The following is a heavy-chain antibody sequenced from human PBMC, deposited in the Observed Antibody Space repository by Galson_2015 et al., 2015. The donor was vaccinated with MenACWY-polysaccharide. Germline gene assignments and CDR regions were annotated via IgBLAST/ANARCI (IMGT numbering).Heavy chain of an antibody. CDR2: FDPEDGET. CDR3: ATDRADHECDLPHYYFDF. Sequence: SVKVSCKVSGYTLTELSMHWVRQAPGKGLEWMGGFDPEDGETIYAQKFQGRVTMTEDTSTDTAYMELSSLRSEDTAVYYCATDRADHECDLPHYYFDFWGQGTLVTFSS. CDR1: GYTLTELS. V-gene: IGHV1-24*01. D-gene: IGHD1-14*01. J-gene: IGHJ4*02.